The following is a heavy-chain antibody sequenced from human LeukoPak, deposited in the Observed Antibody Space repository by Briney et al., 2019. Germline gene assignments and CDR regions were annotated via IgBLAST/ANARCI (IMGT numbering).Heavy chain of an antibody. CDR3: ARVNSRYYYYMDV. V-gene: IGHV4-59*01. CDR1: GGSISSYY. J-gene: IGHJ6*03. CDR2: IYYSGST. Sequence: PSETLSLTCTVSGGSISSYYWSWIRQPPGKGLEWIGYIYYSGSTNYNPSLKSRVTISVDTSKNQFSLKLSSVTAADTAVYYCARVNSRYYYYMDVRGKGTTVTVSS.